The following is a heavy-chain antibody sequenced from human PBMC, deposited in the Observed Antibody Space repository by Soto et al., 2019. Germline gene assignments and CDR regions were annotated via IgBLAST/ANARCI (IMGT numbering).Heavy chain of an antibody. CDR3: ARIPLDGSGSYYSDY. CDR1: GFSLSNARMG. D-gene: IGHD3-10*01. V-gene: IGHV2-26*01. Sequence: QVTLKESGPVLVKPTEPLTLTCTVSGFSLSNARMGVSWIRQPPGKALEWLAHIFSNDEKSYSTSLKSRLTISKDTSKSQVVLTMTNMDPVDTATYYCARIPLDGSGSYYSDYWGQGTLVTVSS. CDR2: IFSNDEK. J-gene: IGHJ4*02.